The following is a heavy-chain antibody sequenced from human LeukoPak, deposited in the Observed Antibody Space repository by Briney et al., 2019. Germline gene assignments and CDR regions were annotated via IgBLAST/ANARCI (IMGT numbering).Heavy chain of an antibody. CDR3: ATSAASAIES. D-gene: IGHD6-25*01. J-gene: IGHJ4*02. CDR1: GFTFSSYW. V-gene: IGHV3-7*01. CDR2: IKQDGSEK. Sequence: GGSLRLSCAASGFTFSSYWMSWVRQAPGKGLECVANIKQDGSEKYYVDSVRGRFTLSRDNAKNSLYLQMNSLRVEDTAVYYCATSAASAIESWGQGTLVPVSS.